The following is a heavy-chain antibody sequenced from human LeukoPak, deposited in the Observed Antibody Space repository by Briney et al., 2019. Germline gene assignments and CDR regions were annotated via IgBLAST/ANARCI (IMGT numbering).Heavy chain of an antibody. Sequence: GGSLRLSCAASGFTFSNAWMSWVRQAPGKGLEWVSAISGSGGTTYYADSVKGRFTISRDNSKNTLHLQMNSLRAEDTAVYYCAKHSGSYSQYFDYWGQGTLVTVSS. J-gene: IGHJ4*02. CDR2: ISGSGGTT. V-gene: IGHV3-23*01. CDR3: AKHSGSYSQYFDY. CDR1: GFTFSNAW. D-gene: IGHD1-26*01.